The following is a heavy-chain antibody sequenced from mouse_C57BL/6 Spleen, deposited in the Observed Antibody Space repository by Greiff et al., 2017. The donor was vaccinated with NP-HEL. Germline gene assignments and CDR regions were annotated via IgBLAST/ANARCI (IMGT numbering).Heavy chain of an antibody. CDR1: GYTFTDYY. CDR3: ARWGTTEDY. CDR2: INPNNGGT. J-gene: IGHJ2*01. V-gene: IGHV1-26*01. Sequence: EVQLQQSGPELVKPGASVKISCKASGYTFTDYYMNWVKQSHGKSLEWIGDINPNNGGTSYNQKFKGKATLTVDKSSSTAYMELRSLTSEDSAVYYCARWGTTEDYWGQGTTLTVSS. D-gene: IGHD1-1*01.